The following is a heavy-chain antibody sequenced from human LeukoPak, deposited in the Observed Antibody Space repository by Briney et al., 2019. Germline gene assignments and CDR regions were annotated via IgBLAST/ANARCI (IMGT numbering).Heavy chain of an antibody. D-gene: IGHD3-22*01. V-gene: IGHV4-59*08. Sequence: SETLSLTCSVSGGSISNYYWSWIRQPPGKGLEWIGHIYYSGSANYNPSLKSRVTISVDTSKNRFSLKLSSVTAADTAVYYCATKGDSSGYFDYWGQGTLVTVSS. J-gene: IGHJ4*02. CDR2: IYYSGSA. CDR3: ATKGDSSGYFDY. CDR1: GGSISNYY.